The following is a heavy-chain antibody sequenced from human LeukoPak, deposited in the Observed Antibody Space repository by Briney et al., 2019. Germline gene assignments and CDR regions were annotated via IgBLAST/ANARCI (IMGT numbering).Heavy chain of an antibody. CDR3: ARSPFPYYYYYMDV. J-gene: IGHJ6*03. CDR1: GFTFSSYA. Sequence: HSGRSLRLSCAASGFTFSSYAMHWVRQAPGKGLEWVAVISYDGSNKYYGDSVKGRFTISRDYSKNTLYLQMNSLRAEDTAVYYCARSPFPYYYYYMDVWGKGTTVTISS. V-gene: IGHV3-30*04. CDR2: ISYDGSNK. D-gene: IGHD3-3*02.